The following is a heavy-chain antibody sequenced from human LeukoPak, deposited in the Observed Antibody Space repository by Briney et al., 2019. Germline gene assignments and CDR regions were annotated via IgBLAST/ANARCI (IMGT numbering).Heavy chain of an antibody. J-gene: IGHJ4*02. V-gene: IGHV1-2*06. CDR1: GYTFTGYY. D-gene: IGHD2-21*02. CDR3: ARDRVVVTANSFDY. CDR2: INPNSGGT. Sequence: ASVKVSCKASGYTFTGYYMHWVRRAPGQGLEWMGRINPNSGGTNYAQKFQGRVTMTRDTSISTAYMELSRLRSDDTAVYYCARDRVVVTANSFDYWGQGTLVTVSS.